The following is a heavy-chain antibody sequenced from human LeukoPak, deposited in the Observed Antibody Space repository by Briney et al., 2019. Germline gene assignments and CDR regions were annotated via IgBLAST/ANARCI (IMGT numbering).Heavy chain of an antibody. V-gene: IGHV4-4*09. Sequence: SETLSLTCTVSGGSISGYYWSWIRQPPGKGLEWIGYIYHSGSTDYNPSLKSRVTISVDTSKSQFSLKLTSVTAADTAVYYCATLTTVVTAYYFDYWGQGTLVTVSS. CDR1: GGSISGYY. CDR3: ATLTTVVTAYYFDY. CDR2: IYHSGST. D-gene: IGHD4-23*01. J-gene: IGHJ4*02.